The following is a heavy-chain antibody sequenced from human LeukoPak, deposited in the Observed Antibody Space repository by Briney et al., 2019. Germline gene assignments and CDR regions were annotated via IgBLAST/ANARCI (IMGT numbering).Heavy chain of an antibody. CDR1: GFTFSSYE. J-gene: IGHJ6*03. D-gene: IGHD2-21*02. CDR2: ISSSGSTI. Sequence: PGGSLRLSCAASGFTFSSYEMNWVRQAPGKGLEWVSYISSSGSTIYYADSVKGRFTISRDNAKNSLYLQMNSLRAEDTAVYYCARDNSDYNYYYYMDVWGKGTTVTVSS. CDR3: ARDNSDYNYYYYMDV. V-gene: IGHV3-48*03.